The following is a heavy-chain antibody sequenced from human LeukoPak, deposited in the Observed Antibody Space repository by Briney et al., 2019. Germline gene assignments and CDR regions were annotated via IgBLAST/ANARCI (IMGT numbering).Heavy chain of an antibody. Sequence: SETLSLTCSVSGGSITSYYWSWIRQSPRKGLEWFGYIDHSGTANYKPSLKSRVTISLDTSKNQVSLRLRSVSGSDTAVDYGARVPDSDRIEFYYMDVWGKGTTVTVSS. D-gene: IGHD3-3*02. J-gene: IGHJ6*03. CDR2: IDHSGTA. CDR3: ARVPDSDRIEFYYMDV. V-gene: IGHV4-59*01. CDR1: GGSITSYY.